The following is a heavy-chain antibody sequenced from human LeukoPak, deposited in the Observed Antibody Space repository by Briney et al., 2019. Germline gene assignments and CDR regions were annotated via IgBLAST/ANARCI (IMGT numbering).Heavy chain of an antibody. D-gene: IGHD3-3*01. Sequence: GGSLRLSCAASGFTFSRYTMNWVRQVPGKGLEWVSSISGTSSYRYYAESVKGRFSISRDDATNSVYLQMNSLRVEDTAVYYCARDASPYDSINWFDPWGQGTLVTVSS. CDR3: ARDASPYDSINWFDP. CDR2: ISGTSSYR. CDR1: GFTFSRYT. J-gene: IGHJ5*02. V-gene: IGHV3-21*01.